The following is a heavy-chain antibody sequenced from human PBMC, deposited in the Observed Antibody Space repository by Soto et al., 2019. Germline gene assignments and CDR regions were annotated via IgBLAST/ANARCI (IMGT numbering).Heavy chain of an antibody. V-gene: IGHV4-31*03. D-gene: IGHD3-16*02. CDR1: GGSISSGGYY. CDR3: ARAPQLSTPIYSTDV. Sequence: SETLSLTCTVSGGSISSGGYYWSWIRQHPGKGLEWIGYIYYSGSTYYNPSLKSRVTISVDTSKNQFSLKLSSVTAADTAVYYCARAPQLSTPIYSTDVWGKGTTVTVSS. CDR2: IYYSGST. J-gene: IGHJ6*03.